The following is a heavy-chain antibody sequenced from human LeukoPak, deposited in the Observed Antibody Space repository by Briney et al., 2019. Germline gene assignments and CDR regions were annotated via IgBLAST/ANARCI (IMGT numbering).Heavy chain of an antibody. CDR3: ARDSYYYDSSGYYRGDFDY. J-gene: IGHJ4*02. CDR2: INTNTGNP. CDR1: GYTFTSYA. D-gene: IGHD3-22*01. V-gene: IGHV7-4-1*02. Sequence: ASVKVSCKASGYTFTSYAMNWVRQAPGQGLEWMGWINTNTGNPTYAQGFTGRFVFSLDTSVSTAYLQISSLKAEDTAVYYCARDSYYYDSSGYYRGDFDYWGQGTLVTVSS.